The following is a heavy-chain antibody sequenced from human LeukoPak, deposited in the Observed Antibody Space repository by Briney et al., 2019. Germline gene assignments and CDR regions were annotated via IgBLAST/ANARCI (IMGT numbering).Heavy chain of an antibody. V-gene: IGHV3-48*03. CDR1: GFTFSSYE. Sequence: GGSLRLSCAVSGFTFSSYEMNWVRQAPGKALEGVSYISSSGRTIYNADSVKGRFSISRDNAKNSLYLQMNSLRAEDTAVYYCASYYYDSSGYWVHAFDIWGQGTMVTVSS. J-gene: IGHJ3*02. CDR3: ASYYYDSSGYWVHAFDI. CDR2: ISSSGRTI. D-gene: IGHD3-22*01.